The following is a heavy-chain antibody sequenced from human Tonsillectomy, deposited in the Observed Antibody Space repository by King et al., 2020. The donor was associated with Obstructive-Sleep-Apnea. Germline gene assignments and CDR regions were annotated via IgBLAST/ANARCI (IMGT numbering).Heavy chain of an antibody. CDR3: ARDRRDILTGYYIGMDV. J-gene: IGHJ6*02. V-gene: IGHV4-31*03. CDR2: IYYSGST. CDR1: GGSISSAGYY. Sequence: QLQESGPGLVKPSQTLSLTCTVSGGSISSAGYYWSWIRQHPGKGLEWIGYIYYSGSTYYNPSLKSRATISVDTSKEQFSLKLSSVTAADTAVYYCARDRRDILTGYYIGMDVWGQGTTVTVSS. D-gene: IGHD3-9*01.